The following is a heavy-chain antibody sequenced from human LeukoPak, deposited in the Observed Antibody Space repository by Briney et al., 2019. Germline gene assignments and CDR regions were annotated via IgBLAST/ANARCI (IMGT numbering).Heavy chain of an antibody. CDR3: ARTDLEGSQPVHVFDV. Sequence: GGSLRLSCAASGLTVSSNFMSWLRQAPGKGLECVSVIYIGGTTKYADSVEGRFTISRDNSKNTLYLQMNSLRDEDTAVYYWARTDLEGSQPVHVFDVWGQGTMVTVSS. CDR1: GLTVSSNF. V-gene: IGHV3-53*01. D-gene: IGHD2-15*01. J-gene: IGHJ3*01. CDR2: IYIGGTT.